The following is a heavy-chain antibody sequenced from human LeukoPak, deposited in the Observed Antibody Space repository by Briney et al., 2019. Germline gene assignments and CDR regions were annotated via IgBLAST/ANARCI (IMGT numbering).Heavy chain of an antibody. CDR3: ARVGHILGAKLDY. CDR2: VSSDGTDK. CDR1: GFTFSSYA. J-gene: IGHJ4*02. Sequence: PGGSLRLSCAASGFTFSSYAIHWVRQAPGKGLEWVAGVSSDGTDKYYADSVKGRFSISRDNSKNTLFLQMNSLKAEDAAVFYCARVGHILGAKLDYWGQGTLVTVSS. V-gene: IGHV3-30*04. D-gene: IGHD1-26*01.